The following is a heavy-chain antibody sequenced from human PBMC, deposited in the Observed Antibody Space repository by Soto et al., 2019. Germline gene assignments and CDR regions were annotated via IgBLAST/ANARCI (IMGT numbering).Heavy chain of an antibody. V-gene: IGHV1-46*01. CDR1: GYTFTSYY. J-gene: IGHJ6*02. CDR2: INPSGGST. D-gene: IGHD3-10*01. CDR3: ARNLGGSGSYSTRHCYYGMDV. Sequence: ASVKVSCKASGYTFTSYYMHWVRQAPGQGLEWMGIINPSGGSTSYAQKFQGRVTMTRDTSTSTVYMELSSLRSEDTAVYYCARNLGGSGSYSTRHCYYGMDVWGQGTTVTVSS.